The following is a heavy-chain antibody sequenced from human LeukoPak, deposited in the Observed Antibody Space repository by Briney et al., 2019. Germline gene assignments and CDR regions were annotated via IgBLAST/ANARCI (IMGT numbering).Heavy chain of an antibody. J-gene: IGHJ4*02. V-gene: IGHV3-23*01. CDR1: GFTFSSYA. CDR3: ARHRFGHLFDY. Sequence: GGSLRLSCAASGFTFSSYAMSWVRQAPGKGLEWVSAISGSGGSTYYADSVKGRFTTSRDNSKNTLYLQMNSLRAEDTAVYYCARHRFGHLFDYWGQGTLVFVSS. CDR2: ISGSGGST. D-gene: IGHD3-16*01.